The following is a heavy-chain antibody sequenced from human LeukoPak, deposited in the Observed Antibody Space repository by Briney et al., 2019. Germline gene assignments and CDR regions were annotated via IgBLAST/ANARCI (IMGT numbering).Heavy chain of an antibody. V-gene: IGHV4-59*12. D-gene: IGHD2-2*01. CDR2: GYFSGST. Sequence: SETLSLTCTVSGASISDYFWSWIRQSPGKGLEWIGYGYFSGSTNYNPSLKSRVTISVDKSKNQFSLKLSSVTAADTAVYYCARDRHCSSTSCSFDYWGQGTLVTVSS. CDR1: GASISDYF. J-gene: IGHJ4*02. CDR3: ARDRHCSSTSCSFDY.